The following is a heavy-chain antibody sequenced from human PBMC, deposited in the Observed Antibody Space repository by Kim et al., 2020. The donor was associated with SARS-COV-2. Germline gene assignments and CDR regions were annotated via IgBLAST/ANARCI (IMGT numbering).Heavy chain of an antibody. D-gene: IGHD2-21*02. J-gene: IGHJ4*02. V-gene: IGHV1-3*01. CDR3: ARDWGDRSAFDY. Sequence: YSQKFQGRVTITRDTSASTAYMELSSLRSEDTAVYYCARDWGDRSAFDYWGQGTLVTVSS.